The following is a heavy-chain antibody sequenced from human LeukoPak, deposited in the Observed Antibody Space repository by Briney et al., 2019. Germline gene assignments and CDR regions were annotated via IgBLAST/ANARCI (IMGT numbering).Heavy chain of an antibody. D-gene: IGHD2-2*01. V-gene: IGHV3-30*09. J-gene: IGHJ5*02. Sequence: GRSLRLSCAASGFTFSSYAMHWVRQAPGKGLEWVAVISYDGSNKYYADSVKGRFAISRDNSKNTLYLQMNSLRAEDTAVYYCARASRYCSSTCCWYWFDPWGQGTLVTVSS. CDR1: GFTFSSYA. CDR3: ARASRYCSSTCCWYWFDP. CDR2: ISYDGSNK.